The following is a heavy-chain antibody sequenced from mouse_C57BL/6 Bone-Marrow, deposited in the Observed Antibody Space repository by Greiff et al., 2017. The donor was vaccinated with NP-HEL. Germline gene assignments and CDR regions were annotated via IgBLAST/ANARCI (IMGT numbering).Heavy chain of an antibody. CDR1: GYTFTSYG. D-gene: IGHD1-1*01. V-gene: IGHV1-81*01. CDR3: ARPSYLLLRGWGFAY. Sequence: QVQLQQSGAELARPGASVKLSCKASGYTFTSYGISWVKQRTGQGLEWIGEIYPRSGNTYYNEKFKGKATLTADTSSSTASMELRSLRSEDSAVYFCARPSYLLLRGWGFAYWGQGTLVTVSA. J-gene: IGHJ3*01. CDR2: IYPRSGNT.